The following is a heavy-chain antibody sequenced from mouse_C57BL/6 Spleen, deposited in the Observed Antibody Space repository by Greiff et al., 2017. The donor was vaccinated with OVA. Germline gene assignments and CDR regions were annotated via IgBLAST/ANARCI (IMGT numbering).Heavy chain of an antibody. J-gene: IGHJ3*01. CDR2: IDPSDSYT. Sequence: VQLQQPGAELVMPGASVKLSCKASGYTFTSYWMHWVKQRPGQGLEWIGEIDPSDSYTNYNQKFKGKSTLTVDKSSSAAYMQLSSLTSEDSAVYYCARNYYGAYWGQGTLVTVSA. D-gene: IGHD1-1*01. V-gene: IGHV1-69*01. CDR3: ARNYYGAY. CDR1: GYTFTSYW.